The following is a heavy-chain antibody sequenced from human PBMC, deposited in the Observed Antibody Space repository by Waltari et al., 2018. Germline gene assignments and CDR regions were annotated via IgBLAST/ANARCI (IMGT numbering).Heavy chain of an antibody. CDR2: IKKDGGEE. D-gene: IGHD3-22*01. CDR1: GCNISDYW. V-gene: IGHV3-7*01. CDR3: ARDQWFGFDI. Sequence: EVQLVESGGGLVQQWGSLRLSCAAAGCNISDYWMSWVRQAPGKGPEWLANIKKDGGEEYYVDSVRGRFTISRDNAKNSLYLQMDSLRPEDTAVYYCARDQWFGFDIWGQGTMVTVSS. J-gene: IGHJ3*02.